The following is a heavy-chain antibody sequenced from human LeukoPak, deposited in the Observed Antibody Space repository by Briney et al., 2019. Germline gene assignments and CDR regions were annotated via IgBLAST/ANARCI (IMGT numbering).Heavy chain of an antibody. CDR2: ISAYNSDT. J-gene: IGHJ5*02. V-gene: IGHV1-18*01. CDR3: ARGADANSYHEYNYLDP. Sequence: ASLKVSCKTSGYNFAIYGITWVRQAPGPGLEWMGWISAYNSDTYYAQKFKDRVTMTRDSSTATVYMEIKSLTFDDTAVYYCARGADANSYHEYNYLDPWGQGTLVTVSS. CDR1: GYNFAIYG. D-gene: IGHD2-2*01.